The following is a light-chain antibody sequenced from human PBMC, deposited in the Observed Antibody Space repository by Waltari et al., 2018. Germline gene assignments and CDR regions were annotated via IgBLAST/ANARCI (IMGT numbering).Light chain of an antibody. CDR3: ETGGHGTWV. V-gene: IGLV4-69*01. CDR1: SGHITNV. J-gene: IGLJ3*02. CDR2: VNSDGSH. Sequence: LTQSPSASASLGASVKLTCTLSSGHITNVIAWHQQQPGKGPRFLMKVNSDGSHRKGDDIPDRFSGSGSGPERYLTISSLQSEDEADYYCETGGHGTWVFGGGTKLTVL.